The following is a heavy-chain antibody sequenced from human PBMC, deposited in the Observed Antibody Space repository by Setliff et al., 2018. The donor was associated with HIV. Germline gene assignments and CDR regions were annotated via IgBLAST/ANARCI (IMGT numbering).Heavy chain of an antibody. CDR2: IYTTGST. D-gene: IGHD3-22*01. V-gene: IGHV4-4*09. CDR1: GDSTSSYY. Sequence: PSETLSLTCPVSGDSTSSYYWSWIRQPPGKGLEWIGYIYTTGSTNYNPSLEGRVTISVDTSKNQFSLKLSSVTAADTAVYYCARTPEDYDQYFFDRWGQGTLVTVSS. J-gene: IGHJ4*02. CDR3: ARTPEDYDQYFFDR.